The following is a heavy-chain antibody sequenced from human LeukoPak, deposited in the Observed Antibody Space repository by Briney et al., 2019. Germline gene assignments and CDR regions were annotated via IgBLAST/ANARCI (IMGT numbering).Heavy chain of an antibody. D-gene: IGHD4-23*01. J-gene: IGHJ4*02. V-gene: IGHV3-30*18. CDR2: ISYDGSNK. CDR1: GFTFSNYG. Sequence: GGSLRLSCAASGFTFSNYGMHWVRQAPGKGLEWVAIISYDGSNKYYADSVKGRFTISRDNSKNTLYLQMNSLTAEDTAVYYCAKAVYGGNSGLDYWGQGTLVTDSS. CDR3: AKAVYGGNSGLDY.